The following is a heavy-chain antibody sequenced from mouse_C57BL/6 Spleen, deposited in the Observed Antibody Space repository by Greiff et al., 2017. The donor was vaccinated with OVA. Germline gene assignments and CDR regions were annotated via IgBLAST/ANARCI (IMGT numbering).Heavy chain of an antibody. CDR1: GFTFSSYG. V-gene: IGHV5-6*01. Sequence: EVQRVESGGDLVKPGGSLKLSCAASGFTFSSYGMSWVRQTPDKRLEWVATISSGGSYTYYPDSVKGRFTISRDNAKNTLYLQMSSLKSEDTAMYYCARHEIYYGNFYFDYWGQGTTLTVSS. CDR3: ARHEIYYGNFYFDY. D-gene: IGHD2-1*01. CDR2: ISSGGSYT. J-gene: IGHJ2*01.